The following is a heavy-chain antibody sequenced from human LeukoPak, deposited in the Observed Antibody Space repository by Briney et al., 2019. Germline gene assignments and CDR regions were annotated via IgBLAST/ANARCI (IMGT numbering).Heavy chain of an antibody. CDR3: ASTQPFEY. V-gene: IGHV3-7*05. J-gene: IGHJ4*02. CDR2: IKQGGSEK. CDR1: GFTVSNYW. Sequence: PGGSLRLSCAASGFTVSNYWMSWVRQAPGKGLEWVANIKQGGSEKYYAYSVKGRFTISRDNAKTSLYLQLHRLRVEDAAVYQCASTQPFEYWGEGTLVTVPS. D-gene: IGHD1-14*01.